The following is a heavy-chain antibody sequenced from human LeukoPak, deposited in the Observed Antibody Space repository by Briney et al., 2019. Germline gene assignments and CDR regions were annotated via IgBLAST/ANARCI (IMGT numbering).Heavy chain of an antibody. CDR1: GFTFSSYG. J-gene: IGHJ4*02. Sequence: LAGGSLRLSCAASGFTFSSYGMHWVRQAPGKGLEWVAFIRYDGSNKYYADSVKGRFTISRDNSKNTLYLQMNSPRAEDTAVYYRAKDLVGATGGYYFDYWGQGTLVTVSS. CDR3: AKDLVGATGGYYFDY. V-gene: IGHV3-30*02. CDR2: IRYDGSNK. D-gene: IGHD1-26*01.